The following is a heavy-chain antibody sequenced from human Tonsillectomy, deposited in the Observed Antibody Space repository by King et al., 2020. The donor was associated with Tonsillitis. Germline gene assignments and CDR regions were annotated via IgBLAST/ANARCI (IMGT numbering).Heavy chain of an antibody. CDR3: AKETLSHLDY. V-gene: IGHV3-9*01. J-gene: IGHJ4*02. Sequence: LVQSGGGLVQPGRSLRLSCAASGFTFDDYAMHWVRQAPGKGLEWVSGISWNSGSIGYADSVKGRFTISRDNAKNSLYLQMNSLRAEDTALYYCAKETLSHLDYWGQGTLVTVSS. CDR2: ISWNSGSI. CDR1: GFTFDDYA.